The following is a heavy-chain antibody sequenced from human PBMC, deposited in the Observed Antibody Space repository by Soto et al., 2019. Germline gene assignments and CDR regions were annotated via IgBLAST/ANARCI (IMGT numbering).Heavy chain of an antibody. Sequence: ASVKVSCKASGYTFTGYYVHWVRQAPGQGLEWMGWINPNSGDTYLAQRFQGRVTMNRDTSIGTAYMELRGLTSDDTAEYYCAKGGAVVAAGTRVYLYNAMDVWGQGTTVTVSS. V-gene: IGHV1-2*02. CDR1: GYTFTGYY. J-gene: IGHJ6*02. D-gene: IGHD1-26*01. CDR3: AKGGAVVAAGTRVYLYNAMDV. CDR2: INPNSGDT.